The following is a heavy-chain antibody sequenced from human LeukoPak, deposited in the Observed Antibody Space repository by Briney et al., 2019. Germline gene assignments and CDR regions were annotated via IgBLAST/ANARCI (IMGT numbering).Heavy chain of an antibody. J-gene: IGHJ5*02. D-gene: IGHD6-19*01. V-gene: IGHV1-2*06. CDR2: INPNSGGT. CDR1: GYTFTGYY. CDR3: ARLYSSGWEWFDP. Sequence: GASVKDSCKASGYTFTGYYMHWVRQDPGQGREWMGRINPNSGGTNYAQKFQGRVTMTRDTSISTAYMELSRLRSDDTAVYYCARLYSSGWEWFDPWGQGTLVTVSS.